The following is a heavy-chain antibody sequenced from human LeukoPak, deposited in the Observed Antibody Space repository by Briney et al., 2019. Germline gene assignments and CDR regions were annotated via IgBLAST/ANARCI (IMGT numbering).Heavy chain of an antibody. Sequence: GGSLRLSCVASGFTFISKAMSWVRQAPGKGLEWVSGVLSDGGTTYYADSVKGRFTISRDNSRNTLYLQMNSLRAEDTAVYYCASVRGIYGSGTYRDYWGQGTLVTVSS. D-gene: IGHD3-10*01. CDR3: ASVRGIYGSGTYRDY. CDR1: GFTFISKA. V-gene: IGHV3-23*01. J-gene: IGHJ4*02. CDR2: VLSDGGTT.